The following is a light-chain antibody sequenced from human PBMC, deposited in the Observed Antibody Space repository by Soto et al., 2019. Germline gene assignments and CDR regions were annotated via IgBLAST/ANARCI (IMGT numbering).Light chain of an antibody. J-gene: IGLJ1*01. CDR1: SSDVGGYNY. CDR2: EVS. V-gene: IGLV2-8*01. Sequence: QSALTQPPSASGSPGQSVTISCTGTSSDVGGYNYVSWYQQHPGKAPKLMIYEVSKRPSGVPDRFSGSTSGNTASLTVSGLKAEDEADYYCSSYAGLEEVFGTGTKLTVL. CDR3: SSYAGLEEV.